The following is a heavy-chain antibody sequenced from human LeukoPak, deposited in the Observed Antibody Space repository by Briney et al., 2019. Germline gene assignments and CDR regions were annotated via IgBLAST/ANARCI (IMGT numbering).Heavy chain of an antibody. Sequence: SETLSLTCTVSGYSISSGYYWGWIRQPPGKGLEWIGNIYPSGTTYYNPSLKTRVTISVDTSKNQFSLKLSSVTAADTAVYFCARAYSSSWYFNWFDPWGQGTLVTVSS. CDR1: GYSISSGYY. V-gene: IGHV4-38-2*02. CDR2: IYPSGTT. J-gene: IGHJ5*02. CDR3: ARAYSSSWYFNWFDP. D-gene: IGHD6-13*01.